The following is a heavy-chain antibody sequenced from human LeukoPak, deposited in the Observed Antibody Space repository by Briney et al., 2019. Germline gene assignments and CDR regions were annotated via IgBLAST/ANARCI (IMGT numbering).Heavy chain of an antibody. J-gene: IGHJ1*01. CDR3: ARATA. CDR2: ISYDGSNK. Sequence: GGSLRLSCAASGFTFSNYGMHWVRQAPGKGLEWVAVISYDGSNKYYTDSVKGRFTISRDNAKNSLYLQMNSLRAEDTAVYYCARATAWGQGTLVTVSS. D-gene: IGHD5-18*01. V-gene: IGHV3-30*03. CDR1: GFTFSNYG.